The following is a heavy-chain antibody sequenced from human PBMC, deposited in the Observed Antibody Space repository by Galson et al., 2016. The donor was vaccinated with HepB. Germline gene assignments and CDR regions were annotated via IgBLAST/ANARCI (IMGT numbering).Heavy chain of an antibody. D-gene: IGHD3-22*01. Sequence: ETLSLTCAVSGGSVSGYYWTWIRQPPGKGLEWIGEINHSGSANYNPSLKGRVTMSVDTSKKQISLQLTSATAADTAVYYCARLDYYDPSGYYYATPFDYWGQGTLVTVSA. J-gene: IGHJ4*02. CDR3: ARLDYYDPSGYYYATPFDY. CDR1: GGSVSGYY. V-gene: IGHV4-34*01. CDR2: INHSGSA.